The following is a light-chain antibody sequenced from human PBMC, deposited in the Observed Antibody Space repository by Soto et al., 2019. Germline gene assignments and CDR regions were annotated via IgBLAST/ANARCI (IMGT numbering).Light chain of an antibody. CDR2: GAS. Sequence: ENVLTQSPGTLSLSPGDRATLSCRASQSVSSSYLAWYQHKPGQAPRLLIHGASSRVTGIPDRFSGSGSGTDLTHTITRLEPEDFAVYYCQQYQSLTFGGGTKV. J-gene: IGKJ4*01. CDR1: QSVSSSY. CDR3: QQYQSLT. V-gene: IGKV3-20*01.